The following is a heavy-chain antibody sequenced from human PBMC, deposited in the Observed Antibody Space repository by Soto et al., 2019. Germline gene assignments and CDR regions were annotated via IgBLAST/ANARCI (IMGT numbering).Heavy chain of an antibody. CDR3: AIVTAETAYHYFDF. Sequence: LGESLKISCKGSGYKFTNYWLSWVRQTPGKGLEWMGRIDPSDSYINYSPSFRGHVTISIDESISTAHLLWSSLKASDTATYYCAIVTAETAYHYFDFWGQGTLVTVSS. V-gene: IGHV5-10-1*01. CDR2: IDPSDSYI. CDR1: GYKFTNYW. D-gene: IGHD1-1*01. J-gene: IGHJ4*02.